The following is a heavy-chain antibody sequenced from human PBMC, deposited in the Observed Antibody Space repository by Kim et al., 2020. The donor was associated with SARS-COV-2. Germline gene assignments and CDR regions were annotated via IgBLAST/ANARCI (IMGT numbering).Heavy chain of an antibody. CDR2: IRSKANNYAT. D-gene: IGHD3-22*01. V-gene: IGHV3-73*01. CDR1: GFTFSVSA. CDR3: TRSNSGSGY. Sequence: GGSLRLSCAASGFTFSVSAMHWIRQASGKGLEWVGRIRSKANNYATAYAASVKGRFTISRDESRTTTYLQMNNLKIEVTAVYYCTRSNSGSGYWGQGIQVTVSS. J-gene: IGHJ4*02.